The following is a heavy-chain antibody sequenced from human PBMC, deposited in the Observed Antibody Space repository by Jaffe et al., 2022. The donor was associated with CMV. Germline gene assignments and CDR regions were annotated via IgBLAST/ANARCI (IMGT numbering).Heavy chain of an antibody. V-gene: IGHV4-39*01. Sequence: QLQLKESGPGLVKPSETLSLTCSVSGGSITSSSYYWAWIRQPPGKGLEWIGSIYYTGSTSYNQSLTSRITISADTSNDQVSLTLRSVTAADTALYYCARSKWLSNWFDPWGQGTLVTVSS. J-gene: IGHJ5*02. CDR1: GGSITSSSYY. D-gene: IGHD3-22*01. CDR2: IYYTGST. CDR3: ARSKWLSNWFDP.